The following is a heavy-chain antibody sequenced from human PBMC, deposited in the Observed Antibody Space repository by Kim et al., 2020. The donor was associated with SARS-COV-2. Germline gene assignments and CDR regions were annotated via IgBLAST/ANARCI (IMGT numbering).Heavy chain of an antibody. CDR1: GGSISSGSYY. CDR3: ARDSLGEQWLVSMDV. V-gene: IGHV4-61*02. J-gene: IGHJ6*02. D-gene: IGHD6-19*01. CDR2: IYTSGST. Sequence: SETLSLTCTVSGGSISSGSYYWSWIRQPAGKGLEWIGRIYTSGSTNYNPSLKSRVTISVDTSKNQFSLKLSSVTAADTAVYYCARDSLGEQWLVSMDVWGQGTTVTVSS.